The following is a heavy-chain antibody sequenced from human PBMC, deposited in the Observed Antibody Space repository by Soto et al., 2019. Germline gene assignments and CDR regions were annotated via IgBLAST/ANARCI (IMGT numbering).Heavy chain of an antibody. CDR1: GGSISTFH. V-gene: IGHV4-59*03. Sequence: QVQLQESGPGLVKPSETLSLTYSVSGGSISTFHWSWIRQPPGKGPEWIGYVYYTGSTNYNPSFTSRVTISVDTSKNQFSLKLTSVTAADTAVYYCVRWVGHFDFWGQGTLVTVSS. D-gene: IGHD1-26*01. J-gene: IGHJ4*02. CDR2: VYYTGST. CDR3: VRWVGHFDF.